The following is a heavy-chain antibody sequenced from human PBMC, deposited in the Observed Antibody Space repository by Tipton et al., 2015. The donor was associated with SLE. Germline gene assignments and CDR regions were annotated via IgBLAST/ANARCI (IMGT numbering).Heavy chain of an antibody. CDR3: ARGWQHLTSPYDY. Sequence: TLSLTYTVSGGSMTSYYWTWIRQPPGKGLEWIGYIHYTGSANYNPSLKSRVTISVDTSKNQFSLRLSSVTAADTAVYYCARGWQHLTSPYDYWGQGTLVTVSS. J-gene: IGHJ4*02. D-gene: IGHD6-13*01. CDR2: IHYTGSA. CDR1: GGSMTSYY. V-gene: IGHV4-59*01.